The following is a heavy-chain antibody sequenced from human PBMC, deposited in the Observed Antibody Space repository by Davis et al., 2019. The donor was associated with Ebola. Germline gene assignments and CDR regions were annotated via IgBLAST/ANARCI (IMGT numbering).Heavy chain of an antibody. J-gene: IGHJ4*02. CDR2: INPNSGGT. V-gene: IGHV1-2*02. CDR3: ARAVPATQNLDH. Sequence: AASVKVSCKASGYTFTAYYLHWVRRAPGQGCEWMGWINPNSGGTNNAQKFQGRVTMTRGTSISTAYMELNSLRSDDTAVYYCARAVPATQNLDHWGQGTLVTVSS. D-gene: IGHD2-15*01. CDR1: GYTFTAYY.